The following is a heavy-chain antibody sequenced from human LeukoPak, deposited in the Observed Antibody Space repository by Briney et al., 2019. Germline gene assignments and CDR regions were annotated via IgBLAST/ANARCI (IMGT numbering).Heavy chain of an antibody. V-gene: IGHV3-23*01. CDR1: GFTFSSYA. Sequence: GGSLRLSCAASGFTFSSYAMSWVRQAPGKGLEWVSAISGSGGSTYYADSVKGRFTISRDDSKSTLYLQMNSLRAEDTAVYYCAKGTAVANFDYWGQGTLVTVSS. D-gene: IGHD6-19*01. J-gene: IGHJ4*02. CDR3: AKGTAVANFDY. CDR2: ISGSGGST.